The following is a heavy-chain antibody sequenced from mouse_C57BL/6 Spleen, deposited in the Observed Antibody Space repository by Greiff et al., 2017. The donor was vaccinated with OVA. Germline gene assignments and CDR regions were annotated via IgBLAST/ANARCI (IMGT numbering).Heavy chain of an antibody. D-gene: IGHD1-1*02. CDR3: TTGIYAMDY. Sequence: QVQLQQSGAELVRPGASVTLSCKASGYTFTDYEMHWVKQTPVHGLEWIGAIDPETGGTAYNQKFKGKAILTADKSSSTAYMELLSLTSDDSAVYYCTTGIYAMDYWGQGTSVTVSS. J-gene: IGHJ4*01. V-gene: IGHV1-15*01. CDR2: IDPETGGT. CDR1: GYTFTDYE.